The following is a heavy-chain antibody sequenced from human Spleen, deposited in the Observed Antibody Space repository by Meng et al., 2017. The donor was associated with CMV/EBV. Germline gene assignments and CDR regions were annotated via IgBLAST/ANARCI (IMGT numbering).Heavy chain of an antibody. D-gene: IGHD3-10*01. V-gene: IGHV3-7*01. CDR2: IKQDGSEK. Sequence: FTFSSYWRTWVRQAPGKGLEWVANIKQDGSEKYYVDSVKGRFTISRDNAKNSLYLQMNSLRAEDTAVYYCARVSMVWGVPAAFYFDYWGQGTLVTVSS. CDR3: ARVSMVWGVPAAFYFDY. CDR1: FTFSSYW. J-gene: IGHJ4*02.